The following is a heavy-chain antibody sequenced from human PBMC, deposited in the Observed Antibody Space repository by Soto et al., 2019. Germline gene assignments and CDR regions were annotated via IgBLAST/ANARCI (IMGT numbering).Heavy chain of an antibody. CDR2: ISAYNGNT. CDR1: GYTFTSYG. CDR3: ARDEDCGGDCYSDY. V-gene: IGHV1-18*04. Sequence: ASVKVSCKASGYTFTSYGISWARQAPGQGLEWMGWISAYNGNTNYAQKLQGRVTMTTDTSTSTAYMELRSLRSDDTAVYYCARDEDCGGDCYSDYWGQGTLVTVSS. D-gene: IGHD2-21*02. J-gene: IGHJ4*02.